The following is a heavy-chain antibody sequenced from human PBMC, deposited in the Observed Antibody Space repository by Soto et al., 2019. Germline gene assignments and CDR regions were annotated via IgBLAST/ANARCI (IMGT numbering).Heavy chain of an antibody. CDR3: ASIYCSGGSCYSPDNWFDP. CDR1: GGTFSSYA. V-gene: IGHV1-69*01. D-gene: IGHD2-15*01. Sequence: QVQLVQSGAEVKKPGSSVKVSCKASGGTFSSYAISWVRQAPGQGLEWMGGIIPIFGTANYAQKFQGRVTIPADESTSTAYMELSSLRSEDTAVYYCASIYCSGGSCYSPDNWFDPWGQGTLVTVSS. J-gene: IGHJ5*02. CDR2: IIPIFGTA.